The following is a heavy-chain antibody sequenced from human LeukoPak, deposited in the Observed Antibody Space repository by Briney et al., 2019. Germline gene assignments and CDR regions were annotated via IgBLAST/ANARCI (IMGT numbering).Heavy chain of an antibody. Sequence: SQTLSLTCTVSGGSISSGDYYWSWIRQPAGKGLEWIGRIYTSGSTNYNPSLKSRVTISVDTSKNQFSLKLSSVTAADTAVYYCARGPYIVVVPAANSWFDPWGQGTLVTVSS. CDR2: IYTSGST. D-gene: IGHD2-2*01. J-gene: IGHJ5*02. CDR3: ARGPYIVVVPAANSWFDP. CDR1: GGSISSGDYY. V-gene: IGHV4-61*02.